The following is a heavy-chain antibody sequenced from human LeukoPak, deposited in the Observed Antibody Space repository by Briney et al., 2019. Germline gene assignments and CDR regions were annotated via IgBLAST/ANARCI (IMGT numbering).Heavy chain of an antibody. V-gene: IGHV1-2*02. Sequence: GASVKVSCKTSGYTYTNYGLSWVRQAPGQGLEWMGWINPNSGGTNYAQKFQGRVTMTRDTSISTAYIELSRLRSDDTAVYYCARDVGQQLDNWFDPWGQGTLVTVSS. CDR1: GYTYTNYG. D-gene: IGHD6-13*01. J-gene: IGHJ5*02. CDR3: ARDVGQQLDNWFDP. CDR2: INPNSGGT.